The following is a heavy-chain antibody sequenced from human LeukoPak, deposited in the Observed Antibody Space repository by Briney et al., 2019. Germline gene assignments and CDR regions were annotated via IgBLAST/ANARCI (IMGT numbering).Heavy chain of an antibody. Sequence: PGRSLRLSCAASGFTFSSYGMHWVRQAPGKGLEWVAVIWDDGSNKYYANSVKGRFSISRDNSKNTLYLQMNSLRAEDTAVYYCAKDLGYCGGDCYSFIDYWGQGTLVTVSS. CDR1: GFTFSSYG. D-gene: IGHD2-21*02. CDR3: AKDLGYCGGDCYSFIDY. J-gene: IGHJ4*02. V-gene: IGHV3-33*06. CDR2: IWDDGSNK.